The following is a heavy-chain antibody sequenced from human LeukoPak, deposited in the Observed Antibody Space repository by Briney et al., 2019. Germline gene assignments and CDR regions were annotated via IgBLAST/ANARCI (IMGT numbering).Heavy chain of an antibody. J-gene: IGHJ3*02. CDR2: IIPIFGTA. V-gene: IGHV1-69*05. Sequence: GASVKVSCKASGGTFSSYAISWVRQAPGQGLEWMGGIIPIFGTANYAQKFQGRVMITTDESTSTAYMELSSLRSEDTAVYYCAREYYYERRMGAFDIWGQGIMVTVSS. D-gene: IGHD3-22*01. CDR1: GGTFSSYA. CDR3: AREYYYERRMGAFDI.